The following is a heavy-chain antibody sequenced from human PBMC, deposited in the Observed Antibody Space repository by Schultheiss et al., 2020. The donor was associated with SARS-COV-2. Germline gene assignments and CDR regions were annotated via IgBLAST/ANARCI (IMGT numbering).Heavy chain of an antibody. V-gene: IGHV3-64D*06. Sequence: GESLKISCAASGFTFSSYAMHWVRQAPGKGLEWVSAISGSGGSTYYADSVKGRFTISRDNSKNTLYLQMSSLRAEDTAVYYCVKASGPDPFDYWGQGTLVTVSS. J-gene: IGHJ4*02. CDR3: VKASGPDPFDY. CDR2: ISGSGGST. D-gene: IGHD6-25*01. CDR1: GFTFSSYA.